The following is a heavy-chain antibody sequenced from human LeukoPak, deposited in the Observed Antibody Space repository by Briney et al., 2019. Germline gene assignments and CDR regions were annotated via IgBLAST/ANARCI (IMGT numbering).Heavy chain of an antibody. Sequence: PSQTLSLTCTVSGGSISSGDYYWSWIRQPPGKGLEWIGYIYYSGSTYYNPSLKSRVTISIDTSKNQISLKLSSVTAADTAFYYCAKSRDGSAYYRGVFDYWGQGTLVTDSS. CDR1: GGSISSGDYY. CDR3: AKSRDGSAYYRGVFDY. CDR2: IYYSGST. J-gene: IGHJ4*02. D-gene: IGHD3-22*01. V-gene: IGHV4-30-4*01.